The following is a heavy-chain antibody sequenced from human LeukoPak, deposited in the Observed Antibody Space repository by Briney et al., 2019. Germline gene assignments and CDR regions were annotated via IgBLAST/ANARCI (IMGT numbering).Heavy chain of an antibody. V-gene: IGHV3-48*03. D-gene: IGHD4-17*01. CDR2: ISSSGSTI. Sequence: GGSLRLSCAASGFTFSSYEMNWVRQAPGKGLEWVSYISSSGSTIYYADSVKGRFTISRDNAKNSLYLQMNSLRAEDTAVYYCARETTVTGSRVSGAFDIWGQGTMVTVSS. J-gene: IGHJ3*02. CDR1: GFTFSSYE. CDR3: ARETTVTGSRVSGAFDI.